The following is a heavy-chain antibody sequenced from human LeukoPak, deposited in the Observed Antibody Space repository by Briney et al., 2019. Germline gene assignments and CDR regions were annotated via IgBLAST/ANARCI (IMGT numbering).Heavy chain of an antibody. J-gene: IGHJ4*02. CDR3: ARRVPSQVITDYFDY. D-gene: IGHD4-11*01. Sequence: GGSLRLSCAASGFTFSAYSMNWVRQAPGKGLEWISFIDSSTRTIFYADSVKGRFTISRDNAKNSLFLQMNSLRAEDTAVYYCARRVPSQVITDYFDYWGQGTLVTVSS. CDR2: IDSSTRTI. CDR1: GFTFSAYS. V-gene: IGHV3-48*04.